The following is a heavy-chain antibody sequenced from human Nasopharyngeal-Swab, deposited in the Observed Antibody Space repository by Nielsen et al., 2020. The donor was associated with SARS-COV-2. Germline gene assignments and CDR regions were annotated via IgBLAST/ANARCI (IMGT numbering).Heavy chain of an antibody. CDR1: GYTFTSYG. V-gene: IGHV1-18*01. D-gene: IGHD2-2*01. J-gene: IGHJ3*02. CDR3: ASNPLYCSSTSCYHDAFDI. CDR2: ISAYNGNT. Sequence: ASVKVSCKASGYTFTSYGISWVRQAPGQGLGWMGWISAYNGNTNYAQKLQGRVTMTTDTSTSTAYMELRSLRSDDTAVYYCASNPLYCSSTSCYHDAFDIWGHGTRVTVSS.